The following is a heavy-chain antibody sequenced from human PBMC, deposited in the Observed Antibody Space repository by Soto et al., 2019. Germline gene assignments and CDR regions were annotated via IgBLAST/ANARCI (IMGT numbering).Heavy chain of an antibody. J-gene: IGHJ6*02. CDR1: GGSVSSGSYY. CDR3: ARDQAITMVNYYYYGMDV. CDR2: IYYSGST. D-gene: IGHD3-10*01. Sequence: SETLSLTCTVSGGSVSSGSYYWSWIRQPPGKGLEWIGYIYYSGSTNYNPSLKSRVTISVDTSKNQFSLKLSSVTAADTAVYYCARDQAITMVNYYYYGMDVWGQGTTVTVSS. V-gene: IGHV4-61*01.